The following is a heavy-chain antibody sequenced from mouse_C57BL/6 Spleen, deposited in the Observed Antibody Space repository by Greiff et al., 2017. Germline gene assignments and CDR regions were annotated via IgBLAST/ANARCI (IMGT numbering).Heavy chain of an antibody. J-gene: IGHJ3*01. Sequence: QVQLKQPGAELVMPGASVKLSCKASGYTFTSYWMHWVKQRPGQGLEWIGEIDPSDSYTNYNHKFKGKSTLTVDKSSSTAYMQLSSLTSEDSAVYYCARSYYSNSAWFAYWGQGTLVTVSA. CDR1: GYTFTSYW. D-gene: IGHD2-5*01. V-gene: IGHV1-69*01. CDR2: IDPSDSYT. CDR3: ARSYYSNSAWFAY.